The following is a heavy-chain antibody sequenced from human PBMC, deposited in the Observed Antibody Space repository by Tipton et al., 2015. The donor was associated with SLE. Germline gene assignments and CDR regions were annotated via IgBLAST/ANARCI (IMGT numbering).Heavy chain of an antibody. CDR2: IHHSGST. V-gene: IGHV4-34*01. D-gene: IGHD4-17*01. CDR1: GESFSGYY. CDR3: AKDYNHDNADYN. J-gene: IGHJ4*02. Sequence: TLSLTCAVYGESFSGYYWSWIRQPPGKGLEWIGEIHHSGSTNSNPSLKSRVTISVDKSKNQFSLKLSSVTVADTAVYYCAKDYNHDNADYNWGQGTLVIVSS.